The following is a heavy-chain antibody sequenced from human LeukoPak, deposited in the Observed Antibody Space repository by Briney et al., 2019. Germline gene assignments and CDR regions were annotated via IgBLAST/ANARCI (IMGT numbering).Heavy chain of an antibody. CDR2: INPNSGGT. CDR1: GYTFTGYY. CDR3: ARDRPQYSSSWYF. V-gene: IGHV1-2*02. Sequence: GASVKVSCKASGYTFTGYYMHWVRQAPGQGLEWMGWINPNSGGTNYAQKFQGRVTMTRDTSTSTAYMELRSLRSDDTAVYYCARDRPQYSSSWYFWGQGTLVTVSS. J-gene: IGHJ4*02. D-gene: IGHD6-13*01.